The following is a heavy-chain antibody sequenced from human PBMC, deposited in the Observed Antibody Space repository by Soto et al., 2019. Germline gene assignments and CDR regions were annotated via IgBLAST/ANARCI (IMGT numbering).Heavy chain of an antibody. CDR2: IIPIFGTA. CDR1: GGTFSSYA. V-gene: IGHV1-69*01. D-gene: IGHD3-22*01. CDR3: ARDWAYYDSTGYRPFDY. J-gene: IGHJ4*02. Sequence: QVQLVQSGAEVKKPGSSVKVSCKASGGTFSSYAISWVRQAPGQGLEWMGGIIPIFGTANYAQKFQGRVTITADESTSTAYMELSSLRSEDTAVYYCARDWAYYDSTGYRPFDYWGQGTLVTVSS.